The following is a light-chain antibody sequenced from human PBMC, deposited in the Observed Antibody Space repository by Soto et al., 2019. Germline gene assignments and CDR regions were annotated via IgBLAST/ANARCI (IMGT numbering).Light chain of an antibody. CDR2: GNS. J-gene: IGLJ2*01. V-gene: IGLV1-40*01. Sequence: QSALTQPPSVSGAPGQRVTISCTGSSSNIGAGYDVHWYQQRPGTAPNLLIYGNSNRPSGVPDRFSGSKSGTSASLAITGLQAEDEADYYCQSYDSSLSVVFGGGTKVTVL. CDR3: QSYDSSLSVV. CDR1: SSNIGAGYD.